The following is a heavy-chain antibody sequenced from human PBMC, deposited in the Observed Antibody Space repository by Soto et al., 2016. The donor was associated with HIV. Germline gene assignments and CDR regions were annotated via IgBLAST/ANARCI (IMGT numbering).Heavy chain of an antibody. J-gene: IGHJ4*02. CDR1: GGSLRISSFY. CDR3: ARISFEYHDGGDYGGFDL. Sequence: QLQLRESGPGLVRPSETLSLNCTVSGGSLRISSFYWGWIRQPPGKGLEYIGSVSDSGLNHDNPPLKSRITISADTSINQFFLKLRSVTAADTAVYYCARISFEYHDGGDYGGFDLWGQGILVTVSS. V-gene: IGHV4-39*01. CDR2: VSDSGLN. D-gene: IGHD2-21*01.